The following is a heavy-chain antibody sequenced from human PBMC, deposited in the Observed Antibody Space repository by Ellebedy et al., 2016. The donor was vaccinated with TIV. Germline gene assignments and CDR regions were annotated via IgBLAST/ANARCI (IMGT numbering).Heavy chain of an antibody. D-gene: IGHD6-13*01. Sequence: PGGSLRLSCAASGFTFTTYAMSWVRQAPGKGLQWVSSLSGSGGSTYYVDSVKGRFTISRDNSKKTLYLEMNSLRAEDTALHYCAKVDHIGAAGTWFDSWGQGTLVTVSS. V-gene: IGHV3-23*01. CDR3: AKVDHIGAAGTWFDS. CDR2: LSGSGGST. CDR1: GFTFTTYA. J-gene: IGHJ5*01.